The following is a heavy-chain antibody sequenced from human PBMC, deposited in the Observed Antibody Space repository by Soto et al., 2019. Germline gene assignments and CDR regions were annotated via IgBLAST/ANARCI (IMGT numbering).Heavy chain of an antibody. Sequence: SETLSLTCTVSGGSISSSIYYWGWIRQPPGKGLEWIGSIYYSGSTYYNPSLKSRVTISVDTSKNQFSLKLSSVTAADTAVYYCARHAHYYYYMDVWGKGTTVTVSS. V-gene: IGHV4-39*01. CDR2: IYYSGST. CDR3: ARHAHYYYYMDV. CDR1: GGSISSSIYY. J-gene: IGHJ6*03.